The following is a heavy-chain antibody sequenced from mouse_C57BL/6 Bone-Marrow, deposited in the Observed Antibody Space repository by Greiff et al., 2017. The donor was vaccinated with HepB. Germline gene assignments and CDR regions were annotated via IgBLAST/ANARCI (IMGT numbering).Heavy chain of an antibody. CDR1: GYTFTSYW. V-gene: IGHV1-64*01. D-gene: IGHD1-1*01. Sequence: QVQLQQPGAELVKPGASVKLSCKASGYTFTSYWMHWVKQRPGQGLEWIGMIHPNSGSTNYNEKFKSKATLTVDKASSTAYMQLSSLTSEDSAVYYCHYYGSSYFDYWGQGTTLTVSS. CDR2: IHPNSGST. J-gene: IGHJ2*01. CDR3: HYYGSSYFDY.